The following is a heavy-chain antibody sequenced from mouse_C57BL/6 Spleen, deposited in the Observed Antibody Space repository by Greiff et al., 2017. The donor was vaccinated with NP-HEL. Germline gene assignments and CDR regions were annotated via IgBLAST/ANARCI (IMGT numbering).Heavy chain of an antibody. J-gene: IGHJ4*01. Sequence: QVQLQQSGAELVKPGASVKISCKASGYAFSSYWMNWVKQRPGKGLEWIGQIYPGDGDTNYNGKFKGKATLTADKSSSTAYMQLSSLTSEDSAVYFCAREGYYDGYFYYYAMDYWGQGTSVTVSS. CDR2: IYPGDGDT. V-gene: IGHV1-80*01. CDR3: AREGYYDGYFYYYAMDY. D-gene: IGHD2-3*01. CDR1: GYAFSSYW.